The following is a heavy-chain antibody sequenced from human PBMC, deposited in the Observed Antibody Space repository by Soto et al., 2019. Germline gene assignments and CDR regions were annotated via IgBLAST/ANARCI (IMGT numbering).Heavy chain of an antibody. D-gene: IGHD3-10*01. CDR3: ARVGLLWFGERPGAFDI. Sequence: SETLSLTCTVSGGSISSGDYYWSWIRQPPGKGLEWIGYIYYSGSTYYNPSLKSRVTISVDTSKNQFSLKLSSVTAADTAVYYCARVGLLWFGERPGAFDICGQGTMVTVSS. CDR1: GGSISSGDYY. J-gene: IGHJ3*02. V-gene: IGHV4-30-4*01. CDR2: IYYSGST.